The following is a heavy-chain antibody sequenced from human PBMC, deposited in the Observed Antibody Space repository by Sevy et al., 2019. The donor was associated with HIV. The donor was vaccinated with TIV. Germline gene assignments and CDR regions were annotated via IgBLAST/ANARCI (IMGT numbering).Heavy chain of an antibody. D-gene: IGHD1-7*01. V-gene: IGHV4-31*03. CDR3: ASGGGLALPIDH. Sequence: SETLSLTCTVSGGSISSGGYYWSWIRQHPEKGLEWIGYIYYSGSTYYNPSLKSRVTISVDTSKNQFSLKLSSVTAADTAVYYCASGGGLALPIDHWGQGTLVTVSS. CDR1: GGSISSGGYY. J-gene: IGHJ4*02. CDR2: IYYSGST.